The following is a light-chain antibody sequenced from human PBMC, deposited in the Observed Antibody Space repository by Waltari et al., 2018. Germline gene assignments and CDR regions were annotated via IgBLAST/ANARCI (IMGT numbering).Light chain of an antibody. CDR1: QSVSRT. CDR3: QHYVRLPVT. J-gene: IGKJ1*01. Sequence: SCRASQSVSRTLAWYQQKPGQAPRLLIYGASTRATGIPERFSGGGSGTDFSLTISRLEPEDFAVYYYQHYVRLPVTFGQGTKVEIK. V-gene: IGKV3-20*01. CDR2: GAS.